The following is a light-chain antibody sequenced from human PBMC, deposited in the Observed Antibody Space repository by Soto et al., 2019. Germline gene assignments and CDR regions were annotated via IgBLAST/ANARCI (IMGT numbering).Light chain of an antibody. CDR1: QSVLYSSNNKNY. Sequence: DILMTQSPDSLAVSLGERATINCKSSQSVLYSSNNKNYLAWYQQKPGKAPKLLIYKASTLKSGVPSRFSGSGSGTEFTLTISSLQPDDFATYYCQHYNSYSEAFGQGTKVDIK. J-gene: IGKJ1*01. CDR2: KAS. V-gene: IGKV4-1*01. CDR3: QHYNSYSEA.